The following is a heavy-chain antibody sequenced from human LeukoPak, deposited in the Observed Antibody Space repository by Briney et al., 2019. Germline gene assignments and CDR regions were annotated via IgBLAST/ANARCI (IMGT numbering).Heavy chain of an antibody. V-gene: IGHV7-4-1*02. CDR1: GGTFSSYA. Sequence: GASVKVSCKASGGTFSSYAISWVRQAPGQGLEWMGWINTNTGNPTYAQGFTGRFVFSLDTSVSTAYLQISSLKAGDTAVYYCARDPEVSTWYDSYFDYWGQGTLVTVSS. CDR2: INTNTGNP. J-gene: IGHJ4*02. D-gene: IGHD6-13*01. CDR3: ARDPEVSTWYDSYFDY.